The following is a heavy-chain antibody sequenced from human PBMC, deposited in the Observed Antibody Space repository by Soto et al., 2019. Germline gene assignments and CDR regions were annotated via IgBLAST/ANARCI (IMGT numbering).Heavy chain of an antibody. J-gene: IGHJ6*01. CDR1: GGTFRTYA. V-gene: IGHV1-69*12. CDR3: AKGAVAGTPTSYYYYGMDV. D-gene: IGHD6-19*01. CDR2: IIPIFGTV. Sequence: QVQLLQSGAEVKKPGSSVRVSCEASGGTFRTYAISWVRQAPGQGLEWMGEIIPIFGTVNYAQKFQGRGTITADEPTTTVYMDLRSLRSEDTAVSYCAKGAVAGTPTSYYYYGMDVW.